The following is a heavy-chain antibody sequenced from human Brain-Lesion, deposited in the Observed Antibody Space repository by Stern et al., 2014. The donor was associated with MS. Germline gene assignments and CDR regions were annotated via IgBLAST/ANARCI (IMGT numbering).Heavy chain of an antibody. CDR1: GGSISSGNYY. V-gene: IGHV4-61*02. CDR2: IYSSGST. Sequence: QVQLQESGPGLVKPSQTLSLTCTVSGGSISSGNYYWSWIRQPAGEGLEWMGRIYSSGSTQYNPPPQSRVTISSHTSPTQLSPTLSSGTAADTAVYYCARGNYDVLTDNGGHGFDIWGQGTMVTVSS. CDR3: ARGNYDVLTDNGGHGFDI. D-gene: IGHD3-9*01. J-gene: IGHJ3*02.